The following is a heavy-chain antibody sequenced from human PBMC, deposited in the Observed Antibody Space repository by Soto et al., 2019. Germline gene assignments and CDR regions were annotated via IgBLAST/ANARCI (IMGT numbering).Heavy chain of an antibody. V-gene: IGHV3-9*01. D-gene: IGHD3-10*01. CDR3: EKSMDLWFGGGFDY. CDR1: GFTFDDYA. CDR2: ISWNSGSI. J-gene: IGHJ4*02. Sequence: EVQLVESGGGLVQPGRSLRLSCAASGFTFDDYAMHWVRQAPGKGLEWVSGISWNSGSIGYADSVKGRFTISRDNAKKSLYLQMNGLRAEDAALYYCEKSMDLWFGGGFDYWGQGTLVTVAS.